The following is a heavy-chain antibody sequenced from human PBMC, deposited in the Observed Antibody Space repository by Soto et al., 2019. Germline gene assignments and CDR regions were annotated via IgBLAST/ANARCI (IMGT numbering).Heavy chain of an antibody. CDR2: IYYSGST. CDR3: ARVPDV. V-gene: IGHV4-39*01. J-gene: IGHJ6*02. CDR1: GGSISSSSYY. Sequence: SETLSLTCTVSGGSISSSSYYWGWIRQPPGKGLEWIGDIYYSGSTYYNPSLKSRVNIPADTSKNQFSLNLSSVTAADTAVYYCARVPDVWGQGTTVTVSS. D-gene: IGHD2-2*01.